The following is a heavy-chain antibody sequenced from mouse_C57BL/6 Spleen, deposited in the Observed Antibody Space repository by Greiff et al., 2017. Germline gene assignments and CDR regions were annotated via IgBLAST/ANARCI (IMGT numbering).Heavy chain of an antibody. CDR1: GYTFTSYW. V-gene: IGHV1-64*01. Sequence: QVQLQQSGAELVKPGASVKLSCKASGYTFTSYWMHWVKQRPGQGLEWIGMIHPNSGSTNYNEKFKGKATLTVDKSSSTAYMQLSSLTSEDSAVYDCAGYYGTGYAMDYWGQGTSVTVSS. CDR3: AGYYGTGYAMDY. J-gene: IGHJ4*01. CDR2: IHPNSGST. D-gene: IGHD2-3*01.